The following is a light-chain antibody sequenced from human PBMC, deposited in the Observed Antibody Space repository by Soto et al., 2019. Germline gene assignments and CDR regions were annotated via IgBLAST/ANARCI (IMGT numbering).Light chain of an antibody. V-gene: IGKV3-20*01. Sequence: EIVLTQSPGTLPLSPGEGATLSCRASQSVSSSYLAWYQQKPGQAPRLLIYGASSRATGIPDMFSGSGSGTDFTLTISRLEPEDFAVYYCQQYGSSPPLTFGGGTKVEIK. CDR1: QSVSSSY. J-gene: IGKJ4*01. CDR3: QQYGSSPPLT. CDR2: GAS.